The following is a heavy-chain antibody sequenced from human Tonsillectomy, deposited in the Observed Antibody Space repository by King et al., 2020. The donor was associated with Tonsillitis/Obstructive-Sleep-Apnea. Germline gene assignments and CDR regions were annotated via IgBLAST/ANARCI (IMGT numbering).Heavy chain of an antibody. CDR2: IYSGGST. Sequence: VQLVESGGGLVQPGGSLRLSCAASGFTVSNNYMNWVRQAPGKGLEWVSVIYSGGSTYYTDSVKDRFTISRDNSKNTLYLQMNTLRAEDTALYYCARGYRYSTGWYNFDYWGPGTLVTVSS. D-gene: IGHD6-19*01. V-gene: IGHV3-66*01. CDR3: ARGYRYSTGWYNFDY. CDR1: GFTVSNNY. J-gene: IGHJ4*02.